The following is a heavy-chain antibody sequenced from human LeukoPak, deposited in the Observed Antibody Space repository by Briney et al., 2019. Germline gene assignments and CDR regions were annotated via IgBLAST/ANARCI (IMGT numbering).Heavy chain of an antibody. V-gene: IGHV1-69*05. CDR2: IIPIFGTA. D-gene: IGHD2/OR15-2a*01. CDR1: GFTFSSYG. J-gene: IGHJ4*02. Sequence: GGSLRLSCAASGFTFSSYGMHWVRQAPGKGLEWVGRIIPIFGTANYAQKFQGRVTITTDESTSTAYMELSSLRSEDTAVYYCARDLSYLGYPSFDYWGQGTLVTVSS. CDR3: ARDLSYLGYPSFDY.